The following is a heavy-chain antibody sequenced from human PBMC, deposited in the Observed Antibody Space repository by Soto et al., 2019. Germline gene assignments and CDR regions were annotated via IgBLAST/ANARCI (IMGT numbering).Heavy chain of an antibody. CDR2: ISSSSSYI. V-gene: IGHV3-21*01. CDR3: ARDFYSGYGTDAFDI. J-gene: IGHJ3*02. D-gene: IGHD5-12*01. Sequence: GGSLRLSCAASGFPFSSYSMNWVRQAPGKGLEWVSSISSSSSYIYYADSVKGRFTISRDNAKNSLYLQMNSLRAEDTAVYYCARDFYSGYGTDAFDIWGQGTMVTVSS. CDR1: GFPFSSYS.